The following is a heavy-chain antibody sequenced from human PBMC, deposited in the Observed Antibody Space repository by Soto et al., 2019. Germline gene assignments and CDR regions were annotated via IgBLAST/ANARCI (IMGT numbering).Heavy chain of an antibody. V-gene: IGHV3-30*18. CDR2: ISSDGKSE. CDR1: GFSFSAFG. Sequence: QVQLVESGGGVVQPGRSLRLSCAASGFSFSAFGMHWVRQAPGKGLEWIAVISSDGKSEHYADSVKGRFTITRDSSKNTYYQQMNSLSVEDTALYYCAKTNTNVGVASTGRGALLDNWGQGILVSVSS. J-gene: IGHJ4*02. CDR3: AKTNTNVGVASTGRGALLDN. D-gene: IGHD3-3*01.